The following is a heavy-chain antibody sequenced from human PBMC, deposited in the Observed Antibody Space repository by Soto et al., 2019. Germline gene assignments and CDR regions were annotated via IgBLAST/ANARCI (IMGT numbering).Heavy chain of an antibody. D-gene: IGHD1-26*01. V-gene: IGHV4-59*01. J-gene: IGHJ5*02. Sequence: KSSETLSLTCTVSGGSISSYYWSWIRQPPGKGLEWIGYIYYSGSTNYNPSLKSRVTISVDTSKNQFSLKLSSVTAADTAVYYCARFWELLDWFDPWGQGTLVTVSS. CDR3: ARFWELLDWFDP. CDR2: IYYSGST. CDR1: GGSISSYY.